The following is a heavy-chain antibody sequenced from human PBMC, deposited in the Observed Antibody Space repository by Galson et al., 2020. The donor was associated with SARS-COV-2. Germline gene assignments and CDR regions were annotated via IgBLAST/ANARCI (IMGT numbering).Heavy chain of an antibody. D-gene: IGHD3-3*01. V-gene: IGHV4-31*03. J-gene: IGHJ4*02. Sequence: ETSETLPLTCTVSGGSISSGGSYWSWIRQHPGQGLEWIGYISYSGSTYYNPSLKSRVTISVDTSKNQFSLKLSSVTAADTAVYYCARASRTIFGVVKNFDDWGQGTLVTVSS. CDR3: ARASRTIFGVVKNFDD. CDR1: GGSISSGGSY. CDR2: ISYSGST.